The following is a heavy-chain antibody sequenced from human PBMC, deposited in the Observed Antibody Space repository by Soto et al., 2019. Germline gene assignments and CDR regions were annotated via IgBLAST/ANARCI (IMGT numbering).Heavy chain of an antibody. V-gene: IGHV1-58*01. J-gene: IGHJ2*01. CDR2: IVVGSGNT. CDR1: GFTFTSSA. CDR3: AAGSGYSRGYFDL. Sequence: SVKVSCKASGFTFTSSAVQWVRQARGQRLEWIGWIVVGSGNTNYAQKFQERVTITRDMSTSTAYMELSSLRSEDTAVYYCAAGSGYSRGYFDLWGRGTLVTVSS. D-gene: IGHD6-13*01.